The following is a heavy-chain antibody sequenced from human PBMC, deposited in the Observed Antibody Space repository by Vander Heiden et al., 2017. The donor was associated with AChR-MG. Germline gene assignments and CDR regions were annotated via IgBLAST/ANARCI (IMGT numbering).Heavy chain of an antibody. CDR3: ARSTYYDILTGYSYYYYYMDV. V-gene: IGHV1-69*01. J-gene: IGHJ6*03. CDR1: GGTFSSYA. D-gene: IGHD3-9*01. CDR2: IIPIFGTA. Sequence: QVQLVQSGAEVKKPGSSVKVSCKASGGTFSSYAISWVRQAPGQGLEWMGGIIPIFGTANYAQKFQGRVTITADESTSTAYMELSSLRSEDTAVYYCARSTYYDILTGYSYYYYYMDVWGKGTTVTVSS.